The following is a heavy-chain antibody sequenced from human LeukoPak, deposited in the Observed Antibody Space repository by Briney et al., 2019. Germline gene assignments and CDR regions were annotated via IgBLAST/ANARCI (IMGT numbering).Heavy chain of an antibody. D-gene: IGHD2-21*02. V-gene: IGHV3-30-3*02. CDR2: ISYDGSNK. J-gene: IGHJ4*02. Sequence: PGRSLRLSCAASGFTFSSYAMHWVRQAPGKGLEWVAVISYDGSNKYYADSVKGRFTISRDNSKNTLYLQMNSLRAEDTAVYYCAKSAESDPPFYWGQGTLVTVSS. CDR1: GFTFSSYA. CDR3: AKSAESDPPFY.